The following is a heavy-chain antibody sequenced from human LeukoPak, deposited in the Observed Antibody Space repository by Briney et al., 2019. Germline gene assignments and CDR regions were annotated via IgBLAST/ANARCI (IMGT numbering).Heavy chain of an antibody. CDR1: GFTFSSYA. J-gene: IGHJ4*02. D-gene: IGHD1-14*01. Sequence: GGSLRLSCAASGFTFSSYAMHWVRQAPGKGLEWVAVISYDGSSKCYADSVKGRFTISRDNSKNTLYLQMNSLRAEDTAVYYCARDSISAYFDYWGQGTLVTVSS. CDR3: ARDSISAYFDY. CDR2: ISYDGSSK. V-gene: IGHV3-30*14.